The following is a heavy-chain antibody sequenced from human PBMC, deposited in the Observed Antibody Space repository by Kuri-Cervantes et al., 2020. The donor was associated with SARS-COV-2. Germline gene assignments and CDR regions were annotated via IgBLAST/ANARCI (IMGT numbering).Heavy chain of an antibody. CDR2: ISYDGSNK. Sequence: GESLKISGAASGFTFSSYARNWVRQAPGKGLEWVAVISYDGSNKYYADSVKGRFTISRDNSKNTLYLQMNSLRAEDTAVYYCARDHSSSWYRVEGGIFDYWDQGTLVTVSS. D-gene: IGHD6-13*01. V-gene: IGHV3-30-3*01. CDR1: GFTFSSYA. J-gene: IGHJ4*02. CDR3: ARDHSSSWYRVEGGIFDY.